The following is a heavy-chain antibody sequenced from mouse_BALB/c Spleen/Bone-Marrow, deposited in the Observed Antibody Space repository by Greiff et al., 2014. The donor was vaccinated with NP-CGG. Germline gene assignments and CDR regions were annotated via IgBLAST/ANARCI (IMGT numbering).Heavy chain of an antibody. V-gene: IGHV2-9*02. Sequence: VQLQQSGPGLVAPSQSLSITCTVSGFSLTSYGVHWVRQPPGKGLEWLGVIWAGGSTNYNSALMSRLNISKDNSKTQVFLKMNSLQTDDTSMYYCARVYLWYFDFWGPGTTVTVSS. D-gene: IGHD2-3*01. CDR1: GFSLTSYG. CDR2: IWAGGST. J-gene: IGHJ1*01. CDR3: ARVYLWYFDF.